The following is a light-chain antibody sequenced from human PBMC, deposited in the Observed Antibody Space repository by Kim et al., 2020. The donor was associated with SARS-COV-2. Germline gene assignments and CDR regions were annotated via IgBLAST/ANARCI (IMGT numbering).Light chain of an antibody. CDR1: PSVSSH. V-gene: IGKV3-15*01. CDR2: GAS. CDR3: QQYNDWPGT. Sequence: EIVMTQSPATLSVSTGEGATLSCTASPSVSSHLAWYQQKPGQAPRRLIFGASSRATGIPARCSGSGSGTEFTLTISSLQSEDFAVYYCQQYNDWPGTFGQGTKVDIK. J-gene: IGKJ1*01.